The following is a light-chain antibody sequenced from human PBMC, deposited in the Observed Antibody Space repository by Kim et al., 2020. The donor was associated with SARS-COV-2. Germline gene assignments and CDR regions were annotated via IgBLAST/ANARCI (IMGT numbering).Light chain of an antibody. CDR1: ENIYNW. Sequence: DVQMTQSPANLSASVGDRVTITCRARENIYNWLVWYQQKGEKAPKLLIYDASTLETGVPSRFSGSGSGTEFTLTISCLQPDDSATYYCQQDNYYFGQETKLEI. V-gene: IGKV1-5*01. CDR2: DAS. CDR3: QQDNYY. J-gene: IGKJ2*01.